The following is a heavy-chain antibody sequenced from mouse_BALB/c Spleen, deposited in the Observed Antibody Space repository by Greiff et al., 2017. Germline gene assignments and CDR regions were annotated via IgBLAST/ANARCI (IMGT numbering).Heavy chain of an antibody. CDR3: VRGDDYDGFAY. D-gene: IGHD2-4*01. CDR1: GFSLTSYD. Sequence: QVHVKQSGPGLVAPSQSLSITCTVSGFSLTSYDISWIRQPPGKGLEWLGVIWTGGGTNYNSAFMSRLSISKDNSKSQVFLKMNSLQTDDTAIYYCVRGDDYDGFAYWGQGTLVTVSA. J-gene: IGHJ3*01. V-gene: IGHV2-9-2*01. CDR2: IWTGGGT.